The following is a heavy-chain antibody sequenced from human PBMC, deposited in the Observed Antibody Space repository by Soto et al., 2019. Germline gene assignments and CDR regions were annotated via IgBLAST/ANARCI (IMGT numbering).Heavy chain of an antibody. V-gene: IGHV4-4*02. J-gene: IGHJ5*02. D-gene: IGHD2-8*02. CDR3: ARHEGWTGPDQ. Sequence: QVHLQESGPGLVKPSETLSLTCAVSGASIGSGGWCSWVRQPPGKGLEWIAEFFHDGNTNYSPSLKSRVTISVDKSQNQFSLNVYSVTAADTAVYYCARHEGWTGPDQWGQGTLVTVSS. CDR2: FFHDGNT. CDR1: GASIGSGGW.